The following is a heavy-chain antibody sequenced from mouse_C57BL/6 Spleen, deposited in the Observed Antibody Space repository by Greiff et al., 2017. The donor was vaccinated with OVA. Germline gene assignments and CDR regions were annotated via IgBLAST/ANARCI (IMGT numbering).Heavy chain of an antibody. CDR1: GYTFTSYW. CDR2: IYPSDSET. CDR3: ARRQLRLPYYFDY. Sequence: QVQLKQPGAELVRPGSSVKLSCKASGYTFTSYWMDWVKQRPGQGLEWIGNIYPSDSETHYNQKFKDKATLTVDKSSSTAYMQLSSLTSEDSAVYYCARRQLRLPYYFDYWGQGTTLTVSS. D-gene: IGHD3-2*02. J-gene: IGHJ2*01. V-gene: IGHV1-61*01.